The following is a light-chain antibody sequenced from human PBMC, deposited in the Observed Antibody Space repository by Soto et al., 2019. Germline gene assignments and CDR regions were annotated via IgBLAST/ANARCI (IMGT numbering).Light chain of an antibody. CDR1: NSDIGGYNY. V-gene: IGLV2-14*01. Sequence: QSALTQPASVSGYPGQSITISCTGTNSDIGGYNYVSWYQQHPGNAPKLMIYEVSNRPSGVSNRFSGSKSGNTASLTISGLQAEDEADYYCSSYTSATTGVLFGGGTKLTVL. J-gene: IGLJ2*01. CDR2: EVS. CDR3: SSYTSATTGVL.